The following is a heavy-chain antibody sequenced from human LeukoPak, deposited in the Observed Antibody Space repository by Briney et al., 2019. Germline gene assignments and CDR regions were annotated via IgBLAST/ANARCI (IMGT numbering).Heavy chain of an antibody. V-gene: IGHV1-2*02. CDR1: GYTFTGYY. CDR2: INPNSGGT. J-gene: IGHJ3*02. Sequence: GASVKVSYKASGYTFTGYYMHWVRQAPGQGLEWMGWINPNSGGTNYAQKFQGRVTMTRDTSISTAYMELSRLRSDDTAVYYCARDSGLAGAFDIWGQGTMVTVSS. CDR3: ARDSGLAGAFDI.